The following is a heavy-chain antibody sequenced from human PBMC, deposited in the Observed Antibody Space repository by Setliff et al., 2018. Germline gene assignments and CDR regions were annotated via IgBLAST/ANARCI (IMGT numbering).Heavy chain of an antibody. J-gene: IGHJ3*01. CDR2: ISGSGGST. CDR3: ARAHRYFSDTSGYFYDQGRSAFDV. V-gene: IGHV3-23*01. D-gene: IGHD3-22*01. CDR1: GFTFSSYA. Sequence: PGGSLRLSCAASGFTFSSYAMSWVRQAPGKGLEWVSAISGSGGSTYYADSVRGRFTISRDNAKNSLYLQMNSLGAEDTALYYCARAHRYFSDTSGYFYDQGRSAFDVWGQGTMVTVSS.